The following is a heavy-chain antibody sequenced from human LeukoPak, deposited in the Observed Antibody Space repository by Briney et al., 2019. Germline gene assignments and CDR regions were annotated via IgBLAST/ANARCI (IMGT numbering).Heavy chain of an antibody. CDR2: ISGSGGST. CDR1: GFTFSSYA. CDR3: AKSARLRYFDWLLSYYYYGMDV. V-gene: IGHV3-23*01. J-gene: IGHJ6*02. Sequence: PGGSLRLSCAASGFTFSSYAMSWVRQAPGKGLEWVSAISGSGGSTYYADSVKGRFTISRDNSKNTLYLQMNSLGAEDTAVYYCAKSARLRYFDWLLSYYYYGMDVWGQGTTVTVSS. D-gene: IGHD3-9*01.